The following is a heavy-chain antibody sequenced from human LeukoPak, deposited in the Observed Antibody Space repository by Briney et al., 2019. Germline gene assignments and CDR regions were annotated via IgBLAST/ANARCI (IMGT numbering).Heavy chain of an antibody. D-gene: IGHD3-16*01. Sequence: SQTLSLTCAVSGGSISSGGYSWRWVRQPPGRGLEWIVYIYHSGSTYYNPSLKSRVTISVDRSKNQFSLKLSSVTAADTAVYYCASSLWGYFDYWGQGTLVTVSS. CDR3: ASSLWGYFDY. V-gene: IGHV4-30-2*01. CDR2: IYHSGST. J-gene: IGHJ4*02. CDR1: GGSISSGGYS.